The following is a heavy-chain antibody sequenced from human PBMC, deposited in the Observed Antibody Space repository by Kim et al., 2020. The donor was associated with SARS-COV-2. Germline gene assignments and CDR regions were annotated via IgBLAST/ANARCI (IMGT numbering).Heavy chain of an antibody. D-gene: IGHD2-21*02. J-gene: IGHJ6*02. CDR3: ARGGDSTSYYYYGMDV. V-gene: IGHV3-21*01. CDR2: ISSSSSYI. CDR1: GFTFSSYS. Sequence: GGSLRLSCAASGFTFSSYSMNWVRQAPGKGLEWVSSISSSSSYIYYADSVKGRFTISRDNAKNSLYLQMNSLRAEDTAVYYCARGGDSTSYYYYGMDVWGQGTTVTVSS.